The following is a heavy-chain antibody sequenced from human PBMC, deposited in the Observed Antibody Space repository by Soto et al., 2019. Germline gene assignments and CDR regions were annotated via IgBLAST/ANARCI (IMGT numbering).Heavy chain of an antibody. J-gene: IGHJ4*02. Sequence: ASAYTDTVYTTQVARSLTGQRLEWMGWINAGNGNTKYSQKFQGRVTITRDTSASTAYMELSSLRSEDTVVYYCERAVAVPAVFAYGGKGTLVTVSS. CDR3: ERAVAVPAVFAY. CDR1: AYTDTVYT. V-gene: IGHV1-3*01. CDR2: INAGNGNT. D-gene: IGHD6-19*01.